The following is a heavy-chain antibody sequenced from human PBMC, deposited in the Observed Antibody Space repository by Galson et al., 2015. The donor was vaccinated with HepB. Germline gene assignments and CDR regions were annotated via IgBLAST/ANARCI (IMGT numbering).Heavy chain of an antibody. V-gene: IGHV3-48*02. CDR3: ASFGGDCGGGCGVYY. J-gene: IGHJ4*02. D-gene: IGHD2-21*02. CDR2: ISSSSSTI. Sequence: SLRLSCAASGFTFSSYSMNWVRQAPGKGLEWVSYISSSSSTIYYADSVKGRFTISRDNAKNSLYLQMNSLRDEDTAVYYCASFGGDCGGGCGVYYWGQGTLVTVSS. CDR1: GFTFSSYS.